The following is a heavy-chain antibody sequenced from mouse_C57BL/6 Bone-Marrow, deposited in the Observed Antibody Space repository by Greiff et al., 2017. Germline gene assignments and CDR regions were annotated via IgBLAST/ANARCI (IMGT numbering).Heavy chain of an antibody. CDR3: ARWHYYGSSGGFAY. D-gene: IGHD1-1*01. J-gene: IGHJ3*01. Sequence: QLQQSGAELARPGASVKLSCKASGYTFTSYGISWVKQRTGQGLEWIGEIYPRSGNTYYNEKFKGKATLTADKSSSTAYMELRSLTSEDSAVYFCARWHYYGSSGGFAYWGQGTLVTVSA. V-gene: IGHV1-81*01. CDR1: GYTFTSYG. CDR2: IYPRSGNT.